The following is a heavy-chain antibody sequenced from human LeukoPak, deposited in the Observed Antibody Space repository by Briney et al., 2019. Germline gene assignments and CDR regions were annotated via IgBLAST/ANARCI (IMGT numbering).Heavy chain of an antibody. D-gene: IGHD4-17*01. Sequence: GGSLRLSCAASGFTFSSYSMNWVRQAPGKGLEWVSSISSSSSYIYYADSVKGRFTISRDNAKNSLYLQMNSLRAEDTAVYYCARYVRDDGDYDPFFDYWGQGTLVTDSS. CDR2: ISSSSSYI. CDR1: GFTFSSYS. J-gene: IGHJ4*02. CDR3: ARYVRDDGDYDPFFDY. V-gene: IGHV3-21*01.